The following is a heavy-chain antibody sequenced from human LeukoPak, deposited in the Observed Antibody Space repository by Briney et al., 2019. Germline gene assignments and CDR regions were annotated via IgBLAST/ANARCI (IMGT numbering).Heavy chain of an antibody. V-gene: IGHV1-3*01. CDR3: ARVPNFDWLFRPYFDY. D-gene: IGHD3-9*01. Sequence: ASVKVSCKASGYTFTSYAMHWVRQAPGQRLEWMGWINAGNGNTKYSQKFQGRVTMTTDTSTSTAYMELRSLRSDDTAVYYCARVPNFDWLFRPYFDYWGQGTLVTVSS. CDR2: INAGNGNT. J-gene: IGHJ4*02. CDR1: GYTFTSYA.